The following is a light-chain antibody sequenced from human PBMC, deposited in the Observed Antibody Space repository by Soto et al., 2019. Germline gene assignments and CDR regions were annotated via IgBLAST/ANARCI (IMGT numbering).Light chain of an antibody. CDR1: QSVSSSY. CDR3: QQYGSSTVWT. J-gene: IGKJ1*01. V-gene: IGKV3-20*01. Sequence: EIVLTQSPGTLSLSPGERASLSCRPSQSVSSSYLAWYQQKPGQAPSLLIYGASSRATGNPDRFSGSGSGTDFTLTISRLEPEDFAVYYCQQYGSSTVWTFGQGTKVEIK. CDR2: GAS.